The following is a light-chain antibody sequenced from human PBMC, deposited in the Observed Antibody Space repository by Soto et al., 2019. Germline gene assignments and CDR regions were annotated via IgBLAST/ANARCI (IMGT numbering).Light chain of an antibody. CDR2: AAS. CDR3: QQLNSYPT. V-gene: IGKV1-9*01. J-gene: IGKJ5*01. CDR1: QGISSY. Sequence: DSQLTQSPSFLSASVGERVTITCRASQGISSYLAWYQQKPGKAPKLRIYAASTLQSGVPSRFSGSGSGTEFTLTISSLQAEDFATYYCQQLNSYPTFGQGTRLEIK.